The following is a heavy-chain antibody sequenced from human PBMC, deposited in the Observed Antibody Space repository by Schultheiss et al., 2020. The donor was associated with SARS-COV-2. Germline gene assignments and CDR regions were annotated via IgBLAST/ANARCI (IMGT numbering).Heavy chain of an antibody. J-gene: IGHJ6*02. CDR1: GGSISSSSYY. CDR2: IYYNGIT. Sequence: SETLSLTCTVSGGSISSSSYYWSWIRQHPGKGLEWIGYIYYNGITYYNPSLKSRLTISVDTSKNQFSLKLRSVTAADTAVYYCGRDQLWFGSGDYGMDVWGQGTTVTVSS. CDR3: GRDQLWFGSGDYGMDV. D-gene: IGHD3-10*01. V-gene: IGHV4-31*03.